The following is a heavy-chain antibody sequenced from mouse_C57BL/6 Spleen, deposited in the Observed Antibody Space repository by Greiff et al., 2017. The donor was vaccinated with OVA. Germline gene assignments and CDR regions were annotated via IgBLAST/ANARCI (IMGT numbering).Heavy chain of an antibody. Sequence: DVKLQESGPGLVKPSQSLSLTCSVTGYSITSGYYWNWIRQFPGNKLEWMGYISYDGSNNYNPSLKNRISITRDTSKNQFFLKLNSVTTEDTATYYCAKERGYYYGSSSYYAMDYWGQGTSVTVSS. J-gene: IGHJ4*01. CDR1: GYSITSGYY. D-gene: IGHD1-1*01. CDR3: AKERGYYYGSSSYYAMDY. CDR2: ISYDGSN. V-gene: IGHV3-6*01.